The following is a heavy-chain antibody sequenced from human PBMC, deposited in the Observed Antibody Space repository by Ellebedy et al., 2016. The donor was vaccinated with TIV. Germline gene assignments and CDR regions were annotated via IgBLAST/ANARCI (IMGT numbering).Heavy chain of an antibody. CDR2: IYHSGST. J-gene: IGHJ6*02. Sequence: SETLSLXXTVSGYSISSGYYWGWIRQPPGKGLEWIGSIYHSGSTYYNPSLKSRVTISVDTSKNQFSLKLSSVTAADTAVYYCARARVCPKITMIVVLKRGARDYYGMDVWGQGTTVTVSS. D-gene: IGHD3-22*01. V-gene: IGHV4-38-2*02. CDR3: ARARVCPKITMIVVLKRGARDYYGMDV. CDR1: GYSISSGYY.